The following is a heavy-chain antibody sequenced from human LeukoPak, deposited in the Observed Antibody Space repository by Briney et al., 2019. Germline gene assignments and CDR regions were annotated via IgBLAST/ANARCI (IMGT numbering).Heavy chain of an antibody. J-gene: IGHJ6*03. D-gene: IGHD3-9*01. CDR3: ARDSTYYDILTGHSLYYMDV. CDR2: IYYSGST. V-gene: IGHV4-39*07. Sequence: PSETLSLTCTVSGGSISSSSYYWGWIRQPPGKGLEWIGSIYYSGSTYYNPSLKSRVTISVDTSKNQFSLKLSSVTAADTAVYYCARDSTYYDILTGHSLYYMDVWGKGTTVTISS. CDR1: GGSISSSSYY.